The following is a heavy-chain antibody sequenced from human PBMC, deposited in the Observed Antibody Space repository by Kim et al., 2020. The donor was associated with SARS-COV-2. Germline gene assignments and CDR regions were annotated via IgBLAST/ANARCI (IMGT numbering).Heavy chain of an antibody. CDR3: ARGRGLDS. V-gene: IGHV3-7*01. Sequence: GSEKNYVDSVKGRLTISRDNAKNSVYVQMNSLRAEDTAVYYCARGRGLDSWGQGTLVTVSS. J-gene: IGHJ4*02. CDR2: GSEK.